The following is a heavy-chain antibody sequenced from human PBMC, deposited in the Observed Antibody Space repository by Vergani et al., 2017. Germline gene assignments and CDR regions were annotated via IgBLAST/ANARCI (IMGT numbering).Heavy chain of an antibody. Sequence: QVQLVQSGAEVKKPGASVKVSCKASGYTFTGYYMHWVRQAPGQGLEWMGWINTNSGGPNYAQKFQGRVTMTRDTSISTAYMELSRLRSDDTAVYYCARAPRTIFGVVHPEDYYFDYWGQGTLVTVSS. CDR2: INTNSGGP. CDR1: GYTFTGYY. D-gene: IGHD3-3*01. V-gene: IGHV1-2*02. CDR3: ARAPRTIFGVVHPEDYYFDY. J-gene: IGHJ4*02.